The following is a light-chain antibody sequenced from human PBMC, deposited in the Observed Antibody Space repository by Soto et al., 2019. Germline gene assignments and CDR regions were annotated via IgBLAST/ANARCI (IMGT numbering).Light chain of an antibody. V-gene: IGKV3-20*01. CDR1: QRVSSNS. CDR2: NAF. CDR3: QQYGTSPPTT. Sequence: IVLTQSPGTLSLSPGERATLSCRASQRVSSNSLAWYQQKPGQAPRLLIFNAFNRATGIPDRFSGSGSGTDFTLTISRMEPEDFAVYYCQQYGTSPPTTFGQGTKVEIK. J-gene: IGKJ1*01.